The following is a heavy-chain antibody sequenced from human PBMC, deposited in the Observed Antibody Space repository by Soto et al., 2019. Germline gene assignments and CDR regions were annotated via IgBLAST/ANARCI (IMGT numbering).Heavy chain of an antibody. D-gene: IGHD4-17*01. J-gene: IGHJ5*02. CDR1: GASISSNIYY. Sequence: QVQLQESGPGLVKPSETLSLTCTVSGASISSNIYYWGWIRQPPGKGLEWIVSIYYTGNTFYNPSFKSRVTLSVDTSENQFSLRLFSVTAADTAVYYCARHSHEDHGDPNWFDPWGQGTLVTVSS. V-gene: IGHV4-39*01. CDR3: ARHSHEDHGDPNWFDP. CDR2: IYYTGNT.